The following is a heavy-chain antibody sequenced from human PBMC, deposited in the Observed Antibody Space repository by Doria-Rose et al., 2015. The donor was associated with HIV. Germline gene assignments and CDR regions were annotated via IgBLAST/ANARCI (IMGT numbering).Heavy chain of an antibody. CDR1: GVSLSSPGMG. D-gene: IGHD6-13*01. CDR2: IFSDDER. Sequence: QITLKESGPVLVKPTETLTLTCTVSGVSLSSPGMGVSWIRQPPGKALEWLANIFSDDERSYKTSLKSRLTISRDTSKSQVVLTMTDMDPVDTATYYCARIKSGRWYHKYYFDFWGQGTLVIVSA. J-gene: IGHJ4*02. CDR3: ARIKSGRWYHKYYFDF. V-gene: IGHV2-26*01.